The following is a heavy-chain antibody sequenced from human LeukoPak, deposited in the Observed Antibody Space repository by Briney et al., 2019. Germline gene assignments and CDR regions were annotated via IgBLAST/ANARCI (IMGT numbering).Heavy chain of an antibody. D-gene: IGHD1-26*01. CDR2: ISSSGSTI. V-gene: IGHV3-11*01. CDR3: ARDPVFSGSYAFDY. J-gene: IGHJ4*02. Sequence: GGSLRLSCAASGFTFSDYYMSWIRQAPGKGLEWVSYISSSGSTIYYADSVKGRFSISRDNAKNSLYLQMNSLRAEDTAVYYCARDPVFSGSYAFDYWGQGTLVTVSS. CDR1: GFTFSDYY.